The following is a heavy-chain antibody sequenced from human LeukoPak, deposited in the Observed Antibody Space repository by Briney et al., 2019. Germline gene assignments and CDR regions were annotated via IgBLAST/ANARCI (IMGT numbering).Heavy chain of an antibody. J-gene: IGHJ4*02. CDR1: GYTFITYG. D-gene: IGHD3-16*01. V-gene: IGHV1-18*01. CDR2: ISAYNGHT. CDR3: ARGGEAIMITFGEGTYFDY. Sequence: ASVKVSCKASGYTFITYGMSWVRQAPGQGLEWMGWISAYNGHTNYAQKFQVRVIMTTDTSTNTAYMELRSLRSDDTAVYYCARGGEAIMITFGEGTYFDYWGQGTLVTVSS.